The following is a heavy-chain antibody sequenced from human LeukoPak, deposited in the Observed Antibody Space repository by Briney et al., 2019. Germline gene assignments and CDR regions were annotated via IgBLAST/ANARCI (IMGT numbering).Heavy chain of an antibody. J-gene: IGHJ6*03. D-gene: IGHD3-9*01. CDR2: IYYSGST. V-gene: IGHV4-59*01. CDR3: ARNGRYFDWFRGYHYYYMDV. Sequence: SETLSLTCTVSGGSISSYYWSWIRQPPGKGLEWIGYIYYSGSTNYNPSLKSRVTISVDTSKNQFSLKLSSVTAADTAVYYCARNGRYFDWFRGYHYYYMDVWGKGTTVTISS. CDR1: GGSISSYY.